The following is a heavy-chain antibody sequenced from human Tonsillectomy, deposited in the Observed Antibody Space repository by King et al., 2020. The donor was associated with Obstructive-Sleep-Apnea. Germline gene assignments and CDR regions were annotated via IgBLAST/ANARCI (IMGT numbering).Heavy chain of an antibody. CDR1: GFTFRNYG. CDR2: IRYDGGNE. CDR3: AKDGAAAHYGMDV. D-gene: IGHD6-13*01. Sequence: VQLVESGGGVVQPGRSLRLSCAASGFTFRNYGMHWVRQAPGKGLEWVAFIRYDGGNEYYVDSLKGRFSISRDNSKNTLYLQLYSLRPEDTAVYYCAKDGAAAHYGMDVWGQGTTVTVSS. J-gene: IGHJ6*02. V-gene: IGHV3-30*02.